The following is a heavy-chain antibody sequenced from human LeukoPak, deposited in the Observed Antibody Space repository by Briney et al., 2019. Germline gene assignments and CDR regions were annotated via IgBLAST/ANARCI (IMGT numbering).Heavy chain of an antibody. CDR2: VHSSRGS. CDR1: GGSISSSYYY. Sequence: SETLSLTCAVSGGSISSSYYYWSWIRQPAGKGLEWIGRVHSSRGSNYNPSLKSRVTMSVDTSKNQVSLKLIAVTAADSAVYYCARENWNYGEDFWGQGALVTVSS. D-gene: IGHD1-7*01. CDR3: ARENWNYGEDF. J-gene: IGHJ4*02. V-gene: IGHV4-61*02.